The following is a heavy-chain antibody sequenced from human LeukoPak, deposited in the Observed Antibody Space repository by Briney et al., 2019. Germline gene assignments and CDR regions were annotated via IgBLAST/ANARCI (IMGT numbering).Heavy chain of an antibody. CDR1: GLTFTNAW. V-gene: IGHV3-49*04. CDR3: TRGLLAWQQLNPFDI. J-gene: IGHJ3*02. D-gene: IGHD6-13*01. CDR2: IRSTAYGGTT. Sequence: PGGSLRLSCAVSGLTFTNAWMTWVRQAPGKGLEWVGFIRSTAYGGTTEYAASVKGRFTISRDDSKSIAHLQMNSLKTEDTAVYYCTRGLLAWQQLNPFDIWGQGTMVTVSS.